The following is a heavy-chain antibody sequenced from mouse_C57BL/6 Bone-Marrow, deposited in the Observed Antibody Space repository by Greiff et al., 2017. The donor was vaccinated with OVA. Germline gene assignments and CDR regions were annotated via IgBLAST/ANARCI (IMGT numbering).Heavy chain of an antibody. J-gene: IGHJ1*03. D-gene: IGHD2-14*01. V-gene: IGHV14-3*01. CDR1: GFHIKNTY. Sequence: LVESVAELVRPGASVKLSCTAFGFHIKNTYMHWVKQRPEQGLEWIGRLDPANGIPKSAPKFRGKATITADTSSNTAYLQLSSLTSEDTASYYCAREGIPFYGYFDVWGTGTTVTVSS. CDR3: AREGIPFYGYFDV. CDR2: LDPANGIP.